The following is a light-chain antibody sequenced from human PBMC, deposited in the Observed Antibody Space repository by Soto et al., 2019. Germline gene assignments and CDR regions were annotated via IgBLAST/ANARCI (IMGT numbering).Light chain of an antibody. CDR3: TSYSVSNTYV. Sequence: QSALTQPPSASGSPLHSVTISCTGTSSDVGDYNYVSWYQQHPGKAPKLMIYEVIKRPSGVPDRFSGSKSGNTASLTVSWLQAEDEADYYCTSYSVSNTYVFGTGTKVTVL. CDR1: SSDVGDYNY. CDR2: EVI. V-gene: IGLV2-8*01. J-gene: IGLJ1*01.